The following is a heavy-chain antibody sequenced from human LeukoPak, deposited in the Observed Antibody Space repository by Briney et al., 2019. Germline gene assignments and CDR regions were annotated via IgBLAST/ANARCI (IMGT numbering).Heavy chain of an antibody. CDR3: ARDQKVGTTATYTPFDP. CDR2: INTYKGNT. V-gene: IGHV1-18*01. D-gene: IGHD1-26*01. CDR1: GYSFNSYG. Sequence: ASVKVSCKASGYSFNSYGISWVRQAPGQGLEWMGWINTYKGNTNYAQKFQGRASMTTDRSTSTAYLELRSLRSDDTAVYYCARDQKVGTTATYTPFDPWGQGTLVTVSS. J-gene: IGHJ5*02.